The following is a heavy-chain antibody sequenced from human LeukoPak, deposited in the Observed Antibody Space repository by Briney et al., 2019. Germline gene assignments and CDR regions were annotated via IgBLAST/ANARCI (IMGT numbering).Heavy chain of an antibody. CDR1: GGSISSGGYY. V-gene: IGHV4-31*03. D-gene: IGHD6-6*01. CDR3: ARDNLSVGENSSSPIGLYYFDY. CDR2: IYYSGST. Sequence: SETLSLTCTVSGGSISSGGYYWSWIRQHPGKGLEWIGYIYYSGSTYYNPSLKSRVTISVDTSKNQFSLKLSSVTAADTAVYYCARDNLSVGENSSSPIGLYYFDYWDQGTLVTVSS. J-gene: IGHJ4*02.